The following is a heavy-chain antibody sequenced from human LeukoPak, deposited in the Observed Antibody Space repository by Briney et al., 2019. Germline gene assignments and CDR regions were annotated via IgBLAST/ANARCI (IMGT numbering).Heavy chain of an antibody. CDR3: ARGPGVWGN. J-gene: IGHJ4*02. D-gene: IGHD3-16*01. CDR1: GGSFSCYY. V-gene: IGHV4-34*01. Sequence: SETLSLTCAVYGGSFSCYYWSWIRQPPGKGLEWIGEINHSGSTNYNPSLKSRVTISVDTSKNQFSLKLSPVTAADTAVYYCARGPGVWGNWGQGTLVTVSS. CDR2: INHSGST.